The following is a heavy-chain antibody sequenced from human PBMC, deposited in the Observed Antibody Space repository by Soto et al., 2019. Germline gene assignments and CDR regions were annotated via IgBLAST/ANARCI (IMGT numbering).Heavy chain of an antibody. J-gene: IGHJ6*02. CDR3: ARDMLDGSSSWYYDYYYYGMDV. D-gene: IGHD6-13*01. CDR2: TYYRSKWYN. V-gene: IGHV6-1*01. Sequence: SQTLSLTCAISRDSVSSNSAAWNWIRQSPSRGLEWLGRTYYRSKWYNDYAVSVKSRITINPDTSKNQFSLQLNSVTPEDTAVYYCARDMLDGSSSWYYDYYYYGMDVWGQGTTVTVSS. CDR1: RDSVSSNSAA.